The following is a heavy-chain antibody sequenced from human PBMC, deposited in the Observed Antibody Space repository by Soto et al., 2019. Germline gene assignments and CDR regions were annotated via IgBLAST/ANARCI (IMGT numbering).Heavy chain of an antibody. J-gene: IGHJ3*02. D-gene: IGHD6-19*01. CDR3: ARDIIEVGQSGWLTSVGAFDI. V-gene: IGHV4-59*01. CDR2: IYYSGST. Sequence: SETLSLTCTVSGGSISSYYWSWIRQPPGKGLEWIGYIYYSGSTNYNPSLKSRVTISVDTSKNQFSLKLSSVTAADTAVYYCARDIIEVGQSGWLTSVGAFDIWGQGTMVTVS. CDR1: GGSISSYY.